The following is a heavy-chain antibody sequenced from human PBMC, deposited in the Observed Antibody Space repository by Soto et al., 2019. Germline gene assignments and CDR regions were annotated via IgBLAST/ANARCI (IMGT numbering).Heavy chain of an antibody. CDR3: ARGQGVAGPNYYYYGMDV. CDR1: GFXFSSYG. V-gene: IGHV3-33*01. J-gene: IGHJ6*02. D-gene: IGHD6-19*01. Sequence: PGGSLRLSCAASGFXFSSYGMHWVRQAPGKGLEWVAVIWYDGSNKYYADSVKGRFTISRDNSKNTLYLQMNSLRAEDTAVYYCARGQGVAGPNYYYYGMDVWGQGTTVTVSS. CDR2: IWYDGSNK.